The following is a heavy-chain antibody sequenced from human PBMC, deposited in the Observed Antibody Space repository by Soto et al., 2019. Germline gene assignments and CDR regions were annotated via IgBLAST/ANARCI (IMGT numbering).Heavy chain of an antibody. D-gene: IGHD3-10*01. V-gene: IGHV3-48*03. CDR3: ARELRTLDRGVTYSMDV. J-gene: IGHJ6*02. CDR1: GFTYGAYE. CDR2: ISSSGSIR. Sequence: EVQLVESGGGLVQPGGSLRLSCAVSGFTYGAYEMDWVRQAPGKGLEWVAYISSSGSIRFYADSVQGRFTISRDNANNSLYLQMNSLRAEDTAVYYCARELRTLDRGVTYSMDVWGQGTTVNVTS.